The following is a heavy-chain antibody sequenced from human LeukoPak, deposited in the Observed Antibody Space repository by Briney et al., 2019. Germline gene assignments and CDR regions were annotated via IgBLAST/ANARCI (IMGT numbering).Heavy chain of an antibody. CDR1: GYSISSGYY. Sequence: SETLSLTCTVSGYSISSGYYWGWIRQPPGKGLEWIGSIYHSGSTYYNPSLKSRVTISVDTSKNQFSLKLSSVTAADTAAYYCARADEEYTHDAFDIWGQGTMVTVSS. CDR2: IYHSGST. V-gene: IGHV4-38-2*02. J-gene: IGHJ3*02. D-gene: IGHD1-1*01. CDR3: ARADEEYTHDAFDI.